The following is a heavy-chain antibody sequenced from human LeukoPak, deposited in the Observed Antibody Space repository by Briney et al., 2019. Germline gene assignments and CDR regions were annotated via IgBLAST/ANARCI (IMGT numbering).Heavy chain of an antibody. J-gene: IGHJ4*02. Sequence: GGSLRLSCAASGFTFDDYAMHWVRQAPGKGLEWVSSIFPSGGEIHYADSVRGRFTISRDNSKSTLSLQMNSLRAEDTAIYYCATYRQVLLPFESWGQGTLVTVSS. CDR1: GFTFDDYA. V-gene: IGHV3-23*01. CDR3: ATYRQVLLPFES. D-gene: IGHD2-8*02. CDR2: IFPSGGEI.